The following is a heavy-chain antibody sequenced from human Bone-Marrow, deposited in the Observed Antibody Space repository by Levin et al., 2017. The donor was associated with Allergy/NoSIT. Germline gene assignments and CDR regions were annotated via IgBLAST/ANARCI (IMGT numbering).Heavy chain of an antibody. D-gene: IGHD3-10*01. CDR2: ISADSLTI. V-gene: IGHV3-48*02. CDR1: GFTFNSYS. J-gene: IGHJ3*01. CDR3: ARVLKGGGAFDF. Sequence: GGSLRLSCAASGFTFNSYSLNWVRQAPGKGLESVAYISADSLTIYHADSVKGRFTISRDNAKNSLYLQMNSLRDEDTAVYYCARVLKGGGAFDFWGQGTMVTFSS.